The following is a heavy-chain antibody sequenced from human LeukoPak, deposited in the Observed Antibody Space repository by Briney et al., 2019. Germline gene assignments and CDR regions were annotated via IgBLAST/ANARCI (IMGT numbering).Heavy chain of an antibody. CDR3: ARSRPISWFDP. D-gene: IGHD3-3*02. V-gene: IGHV4-30-4*01. CDR1: GGSISSGDYY. CDR2: IYYSGST. Sequence: SGTLSLTCAVSGGSISSGDYYWSWIRQPPGKGLEWIGYIYYSGSTYYNPSLKSRVTISVDTSKNQFSLKLSSVTAADTAVYYCARSRPISWFDPWGQGTLVTVSS. J-gene: IGHJ5*02.